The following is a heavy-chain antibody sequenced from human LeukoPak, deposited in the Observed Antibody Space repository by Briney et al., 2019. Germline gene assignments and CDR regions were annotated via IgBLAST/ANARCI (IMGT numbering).Heavy chain of an antibody. CDR2: IYTSGST. Sequence: SETLSLTCTVSGGSISSYYWSWIRQPAGKGLEWIGRIYTSGSTNYNPSLKSRVTISVDTSKNQYPLKLSSVTAADTPVSYCARDGMYYDILTGYYTYYGMDVWGQGTTVTVSS. V-gene: IGHV4-4*07. CDR1: GGSISSYY. D-gene: IGHD3-9*01. J-gene: IGHJ6*02. CDR3: ARDGMYYDILTGYYTYYGMDV.